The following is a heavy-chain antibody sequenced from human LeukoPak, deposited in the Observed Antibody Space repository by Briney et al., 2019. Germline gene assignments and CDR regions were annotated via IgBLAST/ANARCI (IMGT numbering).Heavy chain of an antibody. J-gene: IGHJ5*02. D-gene: IGHD6-19*01. CDR2: INHSGST. CDR1: GGSFSGYY. CDR3: ASRGSGWYRNLFDP. Sequence: SETLSLTCAVYGGSFSGYYWSWIRQPPGEGLEWIGEINHSGSTNYNPSLKSRVTISVDTSKNQFSLKLSSVTAADTAVYYCASRGSGWYRNLFDPWGQGTLVTVSS. V-gene: IGHV4-34*01.